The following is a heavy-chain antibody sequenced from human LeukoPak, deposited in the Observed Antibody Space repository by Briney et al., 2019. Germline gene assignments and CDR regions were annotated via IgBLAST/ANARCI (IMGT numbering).Heavy chain of an antibody. D-gene: IGHD3-22*01. Sequence: PSETLSLTCTVSGGSISSSSYYWGWIRQPPGKGLEWIGSIYYSGSTYYNPSLKSRVTISVDTSKNQFSLKLSSVTAADTAVYYCARGAPYDISGYYPPKYYFDFWGQGTLVTVSS. V-gene: IGHV4-39*07. CDR1: GGSISSSSYY. J-gene: IGHJ4*02. CDR3: ARGAPYDISGYYPPKYYFDF. CDR2: IYYSGST.